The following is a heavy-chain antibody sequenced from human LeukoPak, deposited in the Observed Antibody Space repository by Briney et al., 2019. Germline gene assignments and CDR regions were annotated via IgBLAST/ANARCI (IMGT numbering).Heavy chain of an antibody. D-gene: IGHD2-21*02. CDR2: IRYSGTT. J-gene: IGHJ4*02. CDR3: ARRLHYFDY. Sequence: SETLSLTCTVSGGSISSTYDHWDWIRQPPGKGLDWMGSIRYSGTTYYNPSLKGRVTIFVDTSNNQFSLRLSSVTAADTAVYYCARRLHYFDYWGQGSIVTVSS. CDR1: GGSISSTYDH. V-gene: IGHV4-39*01.